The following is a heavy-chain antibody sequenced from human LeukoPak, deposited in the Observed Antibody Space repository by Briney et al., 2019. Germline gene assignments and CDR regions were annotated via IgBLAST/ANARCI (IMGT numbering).Heavy chain of an antibody. CDR1: GGAISSYY. CDR2: IYYSGST. V-gene: IGHV4-59*01. J-gene: IGHJ4*01. CDR3: WRAGGPYSLFPLIDY. D-gene: IGHD2-21*01. Sequence: SETLSLTCTVSGGAISSYYWSWIRQPPGKGLEWIGYIYYSGSTNYNPALKSRVTISVDTSKNKFSLKLSSVTAADTAVYYCWRAGGPYSLFPLIDYCGQGTLVTVSS.